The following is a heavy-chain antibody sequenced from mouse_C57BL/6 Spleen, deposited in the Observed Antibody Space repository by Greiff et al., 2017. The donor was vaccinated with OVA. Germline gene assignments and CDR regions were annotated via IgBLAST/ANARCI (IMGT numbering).Heavy chain of an antibody. Sequence: VQLQQPGAELVMPGASVKLSCKASGYTFTSYWMHWVKQRPGQGLEWIGEIDPSDSYTNYNQKFKGKSTLTVDKSSSTAYMQLSRLTSEDSAVYYCARSSNYCDYWGQGTTLTVSS. J-gene: IGHJ2*01. CDR1: GYTFTSYW. V-gene: IGHV1-69*01. CDR2: IDPSDSYT. CDR3: ARSSNYCDY. D-gene: IGHD5-1*01.